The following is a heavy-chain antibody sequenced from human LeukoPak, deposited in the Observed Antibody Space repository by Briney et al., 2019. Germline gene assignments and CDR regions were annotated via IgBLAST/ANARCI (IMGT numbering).Heavy chain of an antibody. CDR2: INHSGST. CDR1: GGPFSGYY. Sequence: SETLSLTCAVYGGPFSGYYWSWIRQPPGKGLEWIGEINHSGSTNYNPSLKSRVTISVDTSKNQFSLKLSSVTAADTAVYYCARRLGRKFGERFYYYHYMDVWGKGTTVTISS. D-gene: IGHD3-10*01. CDR3: ARRLGRKFGERFYYYHYMDV. V-gene: IGHV4-34*01. J-gene: IGHJ6*03.